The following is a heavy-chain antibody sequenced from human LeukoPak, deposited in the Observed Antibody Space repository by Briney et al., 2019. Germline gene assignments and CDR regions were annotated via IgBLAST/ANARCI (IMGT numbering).Heavy chain of an antibody. CDR2: IYTSGST. Sequence: SETLSLTCTVSGGSISSGSYYWSWIRQPAGKGLEWIGRIYTSGSTNYNPSLKSRVTISVDTSKNQFSLKLSSVTAADTAVYYCARDEMYSGSPGLSFDYWGQGTLVTVSS. J-gene: IGHJ4*02. D-gene: IGHD1-26*01. CDR3: ARDEMYSGSPGLSFDY. CDR1: GGSISSGSYY. V-gene: IGHV4-61*02.